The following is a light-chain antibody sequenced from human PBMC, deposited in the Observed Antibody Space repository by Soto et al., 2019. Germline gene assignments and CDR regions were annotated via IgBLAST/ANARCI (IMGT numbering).Light chain of an antibody. J-gene: IGLJ3*02. CDR3: SSYAGTNNLV. Sequence: QSALTQPPSASGSPGQSVTISCIGTSSDVGGYNYVSWYQQYPGKAPKIMIYEVSERPSGVPVRFSGSKSGNTASLTVSGLQAEDEADYYCSSYAGTNNLVFGGGTKFTVL. CDR1: SSDVGGYNY. V-gene: IGLV2-8*01. CDR2: EVS.